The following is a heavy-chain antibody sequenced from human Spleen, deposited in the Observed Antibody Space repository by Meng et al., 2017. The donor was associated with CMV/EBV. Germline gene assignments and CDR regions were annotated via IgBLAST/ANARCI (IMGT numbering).Heavy chain of an antibody. D-gene: IGHD5-24*01. J-gene: IGHJ6*02. CDR1: GFTFSDYY. V-gene: IGHV3-21*01. CDR3: ARGWLQIRLQRDYGLDV. CDR2: ITTGPSCI. Sequence: GESLKISCAASGFTFSDYYMNWVRQAPGKGLEWVSSITTGPSCIFYADSVKGRFTISRDNAKKSPYLQMSSLRAEDTAGYYCARGWLQIRLQRDYGLDVWGQGTTVTVSS.